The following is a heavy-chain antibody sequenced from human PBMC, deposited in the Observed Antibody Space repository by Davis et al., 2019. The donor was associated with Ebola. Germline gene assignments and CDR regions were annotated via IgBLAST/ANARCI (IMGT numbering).Heavy chain of an antibody. D-gene: IGHD6-13*01. Sequence: ASVTVSCKASGYTFTTYGISWVRQAPGQGLEWMGWISAYNCNTNYAQKLQGRVTMTTDTSTSTAYMELRSLRSDDTAVYYCARASSHGYSSSWYDYYYGMDVWGQGTTVTVSS. CDR1: GYTFTTYG. CDR2: ISAYNCNT. CDR3: ARASSHGYSSSWYDYYYGMDV. V-gene: IGHV1-18*01. J-gene: IGHJ6*02.